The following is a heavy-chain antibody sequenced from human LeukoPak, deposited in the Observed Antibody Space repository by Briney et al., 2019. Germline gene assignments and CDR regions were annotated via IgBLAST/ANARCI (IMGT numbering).Heavy chain of an antibody. CDR1: GGSLSSYY. CDR3: ARSPSSNWYWLDP. CDR2: IYYSGST. V-gene: IGHV4-59*08. Sequence: SETLSLTCTVSGGSLSSYYWSWIRQPPGKGLEWIGYIYYSGSTNYNPSLKSRVTISVDTSNQFSLKLRSVTAADTAVYYCARSPSSNWYWLDPWGQGTLVTVSS. J-gene: IGHJ5*02. D-gene: IGHD6-13*01.